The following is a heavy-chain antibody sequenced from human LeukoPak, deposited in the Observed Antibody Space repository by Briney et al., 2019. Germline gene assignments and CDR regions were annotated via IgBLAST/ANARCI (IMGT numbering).Heavy chain of an antibody. Sequence: GGSLRLSCAASGFTFSSHAMSWVRQAPGKGLEWVSSISSSSSYIYYADSVKGRSTISRDNAKNSLDLQMNSLRAEDTAVYYCAREMITFGGVIVISYYFDYWGQGTLVTVSS. V-gene: IGHV3-21*01. CDR3: AREMITFGGVIVISYYFDY. CDR2: ISSSSSYI. D-gene: IGHD3-16*02. J-gene: IGHJ4*02. CDR1: GFTFSSHA.